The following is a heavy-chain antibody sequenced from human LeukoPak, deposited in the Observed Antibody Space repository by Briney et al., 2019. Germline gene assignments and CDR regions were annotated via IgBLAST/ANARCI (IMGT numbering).Heavy chain of an antibody. CDR1: GFTFSDNY. CDR2: ISSSGNTT. D-gene: IGHD6-19*01. CDR3: ARDGGSAWFLDY. V-gene: IGHV3-11*04. Sequence: GGSLRLSCAASGFTFSDNYMSWIRQAPGKGLEWVSYISSSGNTTKNADSVKGRFTITRDNAKNSLCLQMNSLRAEDTAVYYCARDGGSAWFLDYWGQGTLVIVSS. J-gene: IGHJ4*02.